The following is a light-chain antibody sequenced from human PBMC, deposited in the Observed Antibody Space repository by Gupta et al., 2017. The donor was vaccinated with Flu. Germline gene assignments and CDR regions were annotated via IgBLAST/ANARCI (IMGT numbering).Light chain of an antibody. CDR1: QSILWSSNNRSY. CDR2: GAS. CDR3: QQCQSTLT. J-gene: IGKJ1*01. V-gene: IGKV4-1*01. Sequence: ISDRSSQSILWSSNNRSYLAWYQQKPGQPPKLLIYGASTRESGVPDRFSGSGSGTDFTLTISSLQAEDLAIYYCQQCQSTLTFGQGTKVEIK.